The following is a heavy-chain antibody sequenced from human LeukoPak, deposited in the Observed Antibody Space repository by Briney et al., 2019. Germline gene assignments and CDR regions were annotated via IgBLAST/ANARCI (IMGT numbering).Heavy chain of an antibody. D-gene: IGHD6-19*01. CDR1: GFTFSSYA. Sequence: GGSLRLSCAASGFTFSSYAMHWVRQTPGKGLEWVAVISYDGSNKYYADSVKGRFTISRDNSKNTLYLQMNSLRAEDTALYHCARDRVAGTTTGYGMDVWGQGTTVTVSS. J-gene: IGHJ6*02. V-gene: IGHV3-30-3*01. CDR2: ISYDGSNK. CDR3: ARDRVAGTTTGYGMDV.